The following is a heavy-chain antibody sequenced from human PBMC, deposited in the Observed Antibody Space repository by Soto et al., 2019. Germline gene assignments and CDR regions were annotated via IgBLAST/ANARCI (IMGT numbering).Heavy chain of an antibody. J-gene: IGHJ6*03. V-gene: IGHV3-7*03. CDR1: GFTFSSSW. Sequence: GGSLRLSCAASGFTFSSSWMSWVRQAPGKGLEWVANIKEDGSEKYYVDSVKGRFTISRDNAKNSLYLQMNSLRAEDTALYYCAKGRFLEWLLSRTYYYYYMDVWGKGTTVTVSS. D-gene: IGHD3-3*01. CDR2: IKEDGSEK. CDR3: AKGRFLEWLLSRTYYYYYMDV.